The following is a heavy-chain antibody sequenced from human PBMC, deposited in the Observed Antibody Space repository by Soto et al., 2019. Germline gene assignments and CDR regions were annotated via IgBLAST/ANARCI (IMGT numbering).Heavy chain of an antibody. D-gene: IGHD5-18*01. CDR1: GGSISSYY. CDR2: IYYSGST. V-gene: IGHV4-59*01. Sequence: SETLSLTCTVSGGSISSYYWSWIRQPPGKGLEWIGYIYYSGSTNYNPSLKSRVTISVDTSKNQFSLKLSSVTAADTAMYYCARGGGYSYGPVDYWGQGTLVTAPQ. J-gene: IGHJ4*02. CDR3: ARGGGYSYGPVDY.